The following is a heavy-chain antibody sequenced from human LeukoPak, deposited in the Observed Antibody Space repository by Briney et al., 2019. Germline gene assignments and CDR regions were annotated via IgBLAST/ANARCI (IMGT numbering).Heavy chain of an antibody. CDR3: ARVSAADHYYYMDV. CDR2: ISAYNGNT. D-gene: IGHD6-13*01. Sequence: AAVKVSCKESGYTFTSYVISCVRQAPGEGVGGMGWISAYNGNTNYAQKLQGRVTMTTDTSTSTAYMELRSLRSDDTAVYYSARVSAADHYYYMDVWGKGTTATVSS. V-gene: IGHV1-18*01. J-gene: IGHJ6*03. CDR1: GYTFTSYV.